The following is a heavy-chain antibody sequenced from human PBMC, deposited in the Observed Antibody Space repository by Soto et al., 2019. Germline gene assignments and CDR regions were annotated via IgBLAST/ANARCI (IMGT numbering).Heavy chain of an antibody. Sequence: GGSLRLSCAASGFTFSSYAMHWVRQAPGKGLEWVAVISYDGSNKYYADSVKGRFTISRDNSKNTLYLQMNSLRAEDTAVYYCNSGSYLWGQGTLVTAPQ. V-gene: IGHV3-30-3*01. CDR1: GFTFSSYA. D-gene: IGHD1-26*01. CDR2: ISYDGSNK. CDR3: NSGSYL. J-gene: IGHJ4*02.